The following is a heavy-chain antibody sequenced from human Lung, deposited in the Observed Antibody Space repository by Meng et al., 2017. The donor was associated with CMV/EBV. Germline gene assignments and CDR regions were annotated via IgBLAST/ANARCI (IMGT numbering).Heavy chain of an antibody. CDR1: SISSSSYD. V-gene: IGHV4-39*01. D-gene: IGHD6-19*01. Sequence: SISSSSYDWGWIRQPPGKGLEWIGSIYYSGSTYYNPSLKSRVTISVDTSKNQFSLKLSSVTAADTAVYYCARHPLGLWLVQSYFDYWGQGTLVTVSS. J-gene: IGHJ4*02. CDR3: ARHPLGLWLVQSYFDY. CDR2: IYYSGST.